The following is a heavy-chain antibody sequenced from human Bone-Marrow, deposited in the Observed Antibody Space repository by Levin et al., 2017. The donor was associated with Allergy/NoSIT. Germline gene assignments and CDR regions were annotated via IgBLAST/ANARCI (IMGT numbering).Heavy chain of an antibody. CDR1: GFTVSSTH. Sequence: GGSLRLSCAASGFTVSSTHMAWVRQAPGRGLQWVSIIYPTGDTFYADSVRGRFIISRDNSKSALFLHMNSLRRDDTAVYFCARVVWDRRETELYYFDSWGKGTLVTVSS. J-gene: IGHJ4*02. CDR2: IYPTGDT. CDR3: ARVVWDRRETELYYFDS. V-gene: IGHV3-66*03. D-gene: IGHD1-14*01.